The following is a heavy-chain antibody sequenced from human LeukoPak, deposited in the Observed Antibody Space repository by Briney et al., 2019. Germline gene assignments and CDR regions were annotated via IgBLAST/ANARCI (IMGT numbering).Heavy chain of an antibody. Sequence: ASMKVSCRASGYTFTDYYMHWVRQAPGQGLEWVGWIDPNSGGTIYAQRFQGRVTMTSDTSITTAYMELSRLRSDDTAVYYCARAYSSGSFYLYWGQGTLVAVSS. J-gene: IGHJ4*02. V-gene: IGHV1-2*02. CDR1: GYTFTDYY. CDR3: ARAYSSGSFYLY. D-gene: IGHD3-10*01. CDR2: IDPNSGGT.